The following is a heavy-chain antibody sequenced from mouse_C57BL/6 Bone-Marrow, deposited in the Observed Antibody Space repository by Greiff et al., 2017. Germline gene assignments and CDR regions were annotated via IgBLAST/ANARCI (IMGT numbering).Heavy chain of an antibody. V-gene: IGHV1-42*01. CDR2: INPSTGGT. CDR3: ARWDY. J-gene: IGHJ2*01. CDR1: GYSFTGYN. Sequence: VQLQQSGSELVKPGASGKISCKASGYSFTGYNMNWVKQSPERSIEWIGEINPSTGGTTYNQKFKAKATLTVDKSSSTAYMQLKSLTSEDSAVYYCARWDYWGQGTTLTVSS.